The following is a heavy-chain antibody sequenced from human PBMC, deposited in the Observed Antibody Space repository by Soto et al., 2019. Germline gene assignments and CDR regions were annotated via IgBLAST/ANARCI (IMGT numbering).Heavy chain of an antibody. V-gene: IGHV4-59*08. CDR3: ARQRRDFDY. Sequence: PSETLSLTCTVSGGSISGYYWSWIRQPPGKGLEWVGYIYYSGSTYYNPSLKSRVTISVDTSKNQFSLKLSSVTAADTAVYYCARQRRDFDYWGQGSLVTVSS. J-gene: IGHJ4*02. CDR1: GGSISGYY. CDR2: IYYSGST.